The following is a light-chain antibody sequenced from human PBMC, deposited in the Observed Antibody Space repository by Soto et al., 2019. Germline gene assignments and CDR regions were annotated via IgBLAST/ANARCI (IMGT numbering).Light chain of an antibody. CDR3: NSFTTTNTYV. CDR2: DVS. Sequence: QSALTQPASVSGSPGQSITIFCTGASSDVGGFDHVSWYQQHPGKVPRLLIYDVSSRPSGVSDRFSGSKSGNTASLTISGLQAEDEADYYCNSFTTTNTYVFGTGTKVTVL. J-gene: IGLJ1*01. V-gene: IGLV2-14*03. CDR1: SSDVGGFDH.